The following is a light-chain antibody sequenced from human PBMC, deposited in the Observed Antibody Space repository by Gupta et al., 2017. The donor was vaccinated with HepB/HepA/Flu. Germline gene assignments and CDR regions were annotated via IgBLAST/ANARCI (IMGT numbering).Light chain of an antibody. V-gene: IGKV3-11*01. CDR2: YAS. J-gene: IGKJ5*01. CDR1: QSVGGY. Sequence: EIVLTQSPATLSMSPGERATLSCRTSQSVGGYLAWYQQKPGQAPRLLIQYASNRATGIPARFSGSGSGTDFTLTINSLEPDDASIYYCHQRYNWPPITFGQGTRLEIK. CDR3: HQRYNWPPIT.